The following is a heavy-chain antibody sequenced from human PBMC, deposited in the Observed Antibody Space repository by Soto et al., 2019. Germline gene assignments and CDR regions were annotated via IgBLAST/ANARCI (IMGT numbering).Heavy chain of an antibody. D-gene: IGHD3-10*01. CDR3: ARELLWFGELSHDYYMDV. Sequence: ASVKVSCKASGYTFTSYAMHWVRQAPGQRLEWMGWINAGNGNTKYSQKFQGRVTITRDTSASTAYMELSSLRSEDTAVYYCARELLWFGELSHDYYMDVWGKGTTVTVSS. V-gene: IGHV1-3*01. CDR1: GYTFTSYA. CDR2: INAGNGNT. J-gene: IGHJ6*03.